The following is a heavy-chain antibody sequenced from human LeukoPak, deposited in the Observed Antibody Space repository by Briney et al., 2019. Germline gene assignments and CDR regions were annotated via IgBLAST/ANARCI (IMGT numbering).Heavy chain of an antibody. CDR3: ARLVGYCSSTSCYANFDY. CDR1: RFTFSNFW. Sequence: GGSLRLSCAASRFTFSNFWMGWVRQAPGKGLEWVANIKEDGSETYYVDSMKGRLTISRDNAKNSLYLQMNSLRAEDTAVYYCARLVGYCSSTSCYANFDYWGQGTLVTVSS. V-gene: IGHV3-7*01. J-gene: IGHJ4*02. D-gene: IGHD2-2*03. CDR2: IKEDGSET.